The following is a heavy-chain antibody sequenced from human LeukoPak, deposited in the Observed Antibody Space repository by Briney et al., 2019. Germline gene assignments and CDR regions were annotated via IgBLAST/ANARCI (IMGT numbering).Heavy chain of an antibody. D-gene: IGHD6-19*01. Sequence: GGSLRLSCAASGFTFSSHWMHWVRQAPGKGLVWVSRINSDGSTTSSADSVKGRVTISRDNAKNSLYLQMNSLRAEDTAVYYCARDAQQWGYFDYWGQGTLVTVSS. V-gene: IGHV3-74*01. CDR1: GFTFSSHW. CDR3: ARDAQQWGYFDY. J-gene: IGHJ4*02. CDR2: INSDGSTT.